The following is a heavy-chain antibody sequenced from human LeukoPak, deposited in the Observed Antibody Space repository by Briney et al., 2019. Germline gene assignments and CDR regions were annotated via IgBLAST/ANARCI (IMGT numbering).Heavy chain of an antibody. Sequence: GRSLRLSCAASGFTFSSYGMHWVRQAQGKGLEGVAVISYDGSNKYYADSVKGRFTISRDNSKNTLYLQMNSLRAEDTAVYYCANSPSIAAAGTHYWGQGTLVTVSS. V-gene: IGHV3-30*18. CDR2: ISYDGSNK. D-gene: IGHD6-13*01. CDR3: ANSPSIAAAGTHY. CDR1: GFTFSSYG. J-gene: IGHJ4*02.